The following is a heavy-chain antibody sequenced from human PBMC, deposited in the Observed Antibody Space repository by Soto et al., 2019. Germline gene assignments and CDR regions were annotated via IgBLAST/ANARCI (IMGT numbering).Heavy chain of an antibody. V-gene: IGHV3-11*06. CDR3: AKFVGAPLYAFDI. J-gene: IGHJ3*02. CDR1: GFTFSDYY. D-gene: IGHD1-26*01. Sequence: GGSLRLSCAASGFTFSDYYMSWIRQAPGKGLEWVSYISSSSSYTNYADSVKGRFTISRDNAKNSLYLQMNSLRAEDTAVYYCAKFVGAPLYAFDIWGQGTMVTV. CDR2: ISSSSSYT.